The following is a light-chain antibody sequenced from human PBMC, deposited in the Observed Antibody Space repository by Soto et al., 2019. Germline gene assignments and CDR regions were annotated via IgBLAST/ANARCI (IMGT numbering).Light chain of an antibody. V-gene: IGLV2-14*01. CDR1: NSDVGGFNY. J-gene: IGLJ1*01. CDR3: TSYESPSTFYV. CDR2: EVS. Sequence: QSALTQPASVSGSPGQSITISCTGTNSDVGGFNYVSWYQHHPGKAPKLIIYEVSNRPSGVSSRFSGSKSDNTASLTISGLQAEDEAYYYCTSYESPSTFYVFGTGTKLTVL.